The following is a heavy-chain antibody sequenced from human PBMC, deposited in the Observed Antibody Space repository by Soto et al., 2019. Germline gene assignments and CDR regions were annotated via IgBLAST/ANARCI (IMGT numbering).Heavy chain of an antibody. Sequence: GGSLRLSCTASGFTFGDYAMSWFRQAPGKGLEWVGFIRSKAYGGTTEYAASVKGRFTISRDDSKSIAYLQMNSLKTEDTAVYYCTRVDIVVVPAPPSRRATNYYYYGMDVWGQGTTVTVSS. CDR2: IRSKAYGGTT. CDR1: GFTFGDYA. V-gene: IGHV3-49*03. CDR3: TRVDIVVVPAPPSRRATNYYYYGMDV. D-gene: IGHD2-2*03. J-gene: IGHJ6*02.